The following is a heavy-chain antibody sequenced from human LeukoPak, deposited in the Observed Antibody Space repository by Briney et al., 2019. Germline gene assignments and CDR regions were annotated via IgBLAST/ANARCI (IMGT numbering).Heavy chain of an antibody. CDR3: ARGRSVSHLPGLNWFDP. J-gene: IGHJ5*02. V-gene: IGHV1-18*01. CDR1: GYTFSNYV. CDR2: ISTYTGNS. D-gene: IGHD1-14*01. Sequence: GASVKVSCKASGYTFSNYVLTWVRQAPGQGLEWMGRISTYTGNSNYAQKFQDRVTMTTDTSTSTAYMELSSLRSEDTAVYYCARGRSVSHLPGLNWFDPWGQGTLVTVSS.